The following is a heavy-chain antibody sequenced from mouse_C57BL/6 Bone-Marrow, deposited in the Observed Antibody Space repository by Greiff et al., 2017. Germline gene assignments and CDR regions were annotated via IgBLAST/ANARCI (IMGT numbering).Heavy chain of an antibody. D-gene: IGHD1-1*01. CDR1: GYTFTSYW. V-gene: IGHV1-64*01. Sequence: VQLQQPGAELVKPGASVQLSCKASGYTFTSYWMHWVKQRPGQGLEWIGMIHPNSGSTNYNEKFKSKATLTVDKSSSTAYMQLSSLTSEDSAVYYCARPYYDGSSYTAWFAYWGQGTLVTVSA. CDR2: IHPNSGST. CDR3: ARPYYDGSSYTAWFAY. J-gene: IGHJ3*01.